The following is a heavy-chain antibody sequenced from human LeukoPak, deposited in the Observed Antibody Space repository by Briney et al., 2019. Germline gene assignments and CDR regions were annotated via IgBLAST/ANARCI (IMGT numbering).Heavy chain of an antibody. D-gene: IGHD4-17*01. V-gene: IGHV3-21*01. CDR3: ARDSTVTTLDY. CDR1: GFTFSSYS. CDR2: ISSSSSYI. J-gene: IGHJ4*02. Sequence: GGSLRLSCAASGFTFSSYSMNWVRQAPGKGLEWVSSISSSSSYIYYADSVKGRFTISRDNAKNSLYLQMNSRRAEDTAVYYCARDSTVTTLDYWGQGTLVTVSS.